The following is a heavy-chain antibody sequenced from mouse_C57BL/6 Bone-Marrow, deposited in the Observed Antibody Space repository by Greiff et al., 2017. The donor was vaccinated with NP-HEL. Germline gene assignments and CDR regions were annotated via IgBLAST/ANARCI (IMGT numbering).Heavy chain of an antibody. CDR1: GYTFTDYE. D-gene: IGHD1-1*02. V-gene: IGHV1-15*01. CDR2: IDPETGGT. CDR3: TRGRYYLFAY. J-gene: IGHJ3*01. Sequence: VQLQQSGAELVRPGASVTLSCKASGYTFTDYEMHWVKQTPVHGLEWIGAIDPETGGTAYNQKFKGKAILTADKSSSTAYMELRSLTSEDSAVYYCTRGRYYLFAYWGQGTLVTVSA.